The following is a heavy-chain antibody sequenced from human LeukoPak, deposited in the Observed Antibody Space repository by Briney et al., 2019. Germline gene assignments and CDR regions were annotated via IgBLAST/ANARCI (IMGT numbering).Heavy chain of an antibody. V-gene: IGHV4-39*01. CDR1: GGSISSSSYY. D-gene: IGHD1-1*01. Sequence: KPSETLSLTCTVSGGSISSSSYYWGWIRQPPGKGLEWIGSVYYSGIPYYNPSLKSRVTISVDTSKNQFSLNLSSETAADTAVYYCARATKTGNARLPGLDAFDIWGQGTVVTVSS. J-gene: IGHJ3*02. CDR3: ARATKTGNARLPGLDAFDI. CDR2: VYYSGIP.